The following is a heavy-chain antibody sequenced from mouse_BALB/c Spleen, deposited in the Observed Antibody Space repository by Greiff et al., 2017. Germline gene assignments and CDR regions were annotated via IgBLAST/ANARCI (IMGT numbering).Heavy chain of an antibody. D-gene: IGHD1-1*01. CDR3: SACDGSSRYYAMDY. CDR1: GFNIKDYY. V-gene: IGHV14-4*02. Sequence: VQLQQSGAELVRSGASVKLSCTASGFNIKDYYMHWVKQRPEQGLEWIGWIDPENGDTEYAPKFQGQATMTADTSSNTAYLQLSSLTSEDAAVYYGSACDGSSRYYAMDYWGQGTTVTVSS. CDR2: IDPENGDT. J-gene: IGHJ4*01.